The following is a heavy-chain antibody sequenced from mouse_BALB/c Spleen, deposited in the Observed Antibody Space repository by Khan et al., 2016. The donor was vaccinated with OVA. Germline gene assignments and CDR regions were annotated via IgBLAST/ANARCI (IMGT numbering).Heavy chain of an antibody. CDR1: GFTFSDYY. J-gene: IGHJ3*01. D-gene: IGHD2-3*01. CDR3: AREGDDGGLAY. Sequence: EVELVESGGGLVQPGGSLKLSCATSGFTFSDYYMYWVRQTPEKRLEWVAYLSNRGTTTYYPDTVRGRFTISRANAKNTLYLQMSRLEAEDTAMYYCAREGDDGGLAYWGQGTLVTVSA. V-gene: IGHV5-12*02. CDR2: LSNRGTTT.